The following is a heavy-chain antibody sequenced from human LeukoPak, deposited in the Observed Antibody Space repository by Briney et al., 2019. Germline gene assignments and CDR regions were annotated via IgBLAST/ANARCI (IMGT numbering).Heavy chain of an antibody. CDR2: INHSGGT. V-gene: IGHV4-34*01. CDR1: GGSFSGYY. CDR3: ARGQCVGCGSGSYYDAFDM. Sequence: SETLSLTCAVYGGSFSGYYWSWIRQTPGKGLEWIGEINHSGGTNYNPSLKSRVTISVDTSKNQFSLKLSSMTAADTTVYYCARGQCVGCGSGSYYDAFDMWRRGTIVSVS. D-gene: IGHD3-10*01. J-gene: IGHJ3*02.